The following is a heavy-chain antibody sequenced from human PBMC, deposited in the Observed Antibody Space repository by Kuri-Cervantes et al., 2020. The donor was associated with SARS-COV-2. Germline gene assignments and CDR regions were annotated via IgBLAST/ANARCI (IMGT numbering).Heavy chain of an antibody. J-gene: IGHJ6*04. CDR2: IYYSGST. CDR3: ARSQYSTSRFYYYGTYV. D-gene: IGHD6-6*01. V-gene: IGHV4-59*08. CDR1: GGSISSYY. Sequence: GSLRLSCTVSGGSISSYYWSWIRQPPGKGLEWMGYIYYSGSTNYNPSLKSRVTISVDTSKNQFSLKLSSVTAADTAVYYCARSQYSTSRFYYYGTYVWGKGTTVTVSS.